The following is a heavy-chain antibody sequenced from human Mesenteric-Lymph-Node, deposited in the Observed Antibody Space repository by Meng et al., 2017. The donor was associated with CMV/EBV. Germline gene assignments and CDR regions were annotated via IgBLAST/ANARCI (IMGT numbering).Heavy chain of an antibody. Sequence: SETLSLTCTVAGGSINSYYWSWIRQPPGKGLEWIGYIYYSGSTNYNPSLKSRVTISVDTSKNQFSLKLSSVTAADTAVYYCARESYNWNDVSDSGYWGQGTLVTVSS. CDR1: GGSINSYY. D-gene: IGHD1-20*01. CDR3: ARESYNWNDVSDSGY. V-gene: IGHV4-59*01. J-gene: IGHJ4*02. CDR2: IYYSGST.